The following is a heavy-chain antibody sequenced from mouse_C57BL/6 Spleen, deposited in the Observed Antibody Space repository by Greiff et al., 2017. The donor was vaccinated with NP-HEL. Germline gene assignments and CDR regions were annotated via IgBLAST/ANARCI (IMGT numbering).Heavy chain of an antibody. D-gene: IGHD1-1*01. CDR1: GYTFTDYY. CDR2: IYPGSGNT. V-gene: IGHV1-76*01. Sequence: VQLQQSGAELVRPGASVKLSCKASGYTFTDYYINWVKQRPGQGLEWIARIYPGSGNTYYNEKFKGKATLTAEKSSSTAYMQLSSLTSEDSAVYFCARNGSSYSQDWYFDVWGTGTTVTVSS. CDR3: ARNGSSYSQDWYFDV. J-gene: IGHJ1*03.